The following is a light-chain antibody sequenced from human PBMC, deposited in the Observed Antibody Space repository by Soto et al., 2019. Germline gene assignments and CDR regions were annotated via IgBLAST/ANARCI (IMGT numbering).Light chain of an antibody. CDR1: TSNIGTNT. Sequence: QSVLTQPPSASGTPGQGVTISCSGSTSNIGTNTVNWYQQLPGTAPKLLMYSDNQRPSGVPDRFSGSKSGTSASLAISGLQSEDEADYYCATWDASLNGWVFGGGTKLTVL. CDR3: ATWDASLNGWV. CDR2: SDN. J-gene: IGLJ3*02. V-gene: IGLV1-44*01.